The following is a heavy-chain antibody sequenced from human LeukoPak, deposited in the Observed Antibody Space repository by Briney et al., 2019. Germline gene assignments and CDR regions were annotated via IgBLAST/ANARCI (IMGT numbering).Heavy chain of an antibody. V-gene: IGHV4-39*01. D-gene: IGHD3-22*01. CDR1: GGSISSSSYY. CDR3: ARLGIVVVTPY. Sequence: SETLSLTCTVSGGSISSSSYYWGWIRQPPGKGLEWIGSIYYSGSTYYNLSLKSRVTISVDTSKNQFSLKLSSVTAADTAVYYCARLGIVVVTPYWGQGTLVTVSS. J-gene: IGHJ4*02. CDR2: IYYSGST.